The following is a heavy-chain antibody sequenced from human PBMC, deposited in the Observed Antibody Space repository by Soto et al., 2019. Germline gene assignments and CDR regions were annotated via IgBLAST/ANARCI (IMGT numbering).Heavy chain of an antibody. D-gene: IGHD3-10*01. J-gene: IGHJ6*02. V-gene: IGHV2-5*02. CDR3: AHKSLVPFGMDV. CDR1: GFSLTTSGVG. CDR2: IYWDDDK. Sequence: QITLKESGPTLVKPTQTLTLTCTFSGFSLTTSGVGVGWIRQPPGKALEWLALIYWDDDKRYSPSLKNRLTITKDTSRNQVVLTLIDLVPVDTATYYCAHKSLVPFGMDVWGQGTTVTVAS.